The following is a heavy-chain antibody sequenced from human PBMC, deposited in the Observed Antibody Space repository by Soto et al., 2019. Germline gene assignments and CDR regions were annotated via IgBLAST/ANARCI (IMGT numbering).Heavy chain of an antibody. CDR1: GGGFSSYA. D-gene: IGHD5-12*01. V-gene: IGHV1-69*13. Sequence: SVKVSCKACGGGFSSYAMSWVRQALGQGVEWMGGIIPIFGTANYAQKFQGRVTITADESTSTAYMELSSLRSEDTAVYYCARVSGYDYVTWCDPWGQGTLVTVSS. J-gene: IGHJ5*02. CDR2: IIPIFGTA. CDR3: ARVSGYDYVTWCDP.